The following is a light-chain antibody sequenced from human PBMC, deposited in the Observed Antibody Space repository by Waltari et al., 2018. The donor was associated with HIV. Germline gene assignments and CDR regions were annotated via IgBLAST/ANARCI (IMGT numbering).Light chain of an antibody. CDR1: QSVSSY. Sequence: EIVLTQSPATLSLSPGESATLSCRASQSVSSYLAWYQQKPGQAPRLLIYDASNRATGIPARFSGSGSVTDFTLTISSLEPEDFAVYYCQQRSNWPPLTFGGGTKVEIK. J-gene: IGKJ4*01. CDR2: DAS. V-gene: IGKV3-11*01. CDR3: QQRSNWPPLT.